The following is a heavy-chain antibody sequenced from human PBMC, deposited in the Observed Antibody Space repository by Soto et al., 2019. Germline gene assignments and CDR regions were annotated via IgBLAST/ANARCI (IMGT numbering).Heavy chain of an antibody. Sequence: EVQLLESGGGLAQPGGSLRLSCAASGFTFSSYWMSWVRQAPGKGLEWVANIKQDGSEKYYVDSVKGRFTISRDNAKNSLYLQMNSLRAEDTAVYYCASGTSGSYSYDAFDIWGQGTMVTVSS. CDR1: GFTFSSYW. CDR2: IKQDGSEK. CDR3: ASGTSGSYSYDAFDI. J-gene: IGHJ3*02. V-gene: IGHV3-7*01. D-gene: IGHD1-26*01.